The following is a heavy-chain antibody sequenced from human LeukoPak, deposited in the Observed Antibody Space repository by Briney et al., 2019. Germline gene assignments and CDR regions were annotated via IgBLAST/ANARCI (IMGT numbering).Heavy chain of an antibody. J-gene: IGHJ4*02. V-gene: IGHV4-59*01. CDR1: GDSINNYY. Sequence: TSETLSLTCTVSGDSINNYYWSWNRQPPGKGVEWIGYIYYSGSANYNPSLKSRVTISVDTSKNQFSLKLSSVTAADAAVYYCARVNRAQDRSGTTSWYIDYWGQGTQVTVSS. CDR3: ARVNRAQDRSGTTSWYIDY. CDR2: IYYSGSA. D-gene: IGHD1-14*01.